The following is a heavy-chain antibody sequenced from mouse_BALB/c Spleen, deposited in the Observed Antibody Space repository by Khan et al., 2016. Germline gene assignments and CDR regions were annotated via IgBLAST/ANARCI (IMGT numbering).Heavy chain of an antibody. CDR3: ATYDGYYFDY. J-gene: IGHJ2*01. V-gene: IGHV3-8*02. CDR1: GDSITSGY. CDR2: ISYSGST. D-gene: IGHD2-3*01. Sequence: EVQLQESGPSLVKPSQTLSLTCSVTGDSITSGYWNWIRKFPGNKLEYMGYISYSGSTNYNPSLKSRIAITRDTSTNQYYLPLISVTTEDTATYDCATYDGYYFDYWGQGTTLTVSS.